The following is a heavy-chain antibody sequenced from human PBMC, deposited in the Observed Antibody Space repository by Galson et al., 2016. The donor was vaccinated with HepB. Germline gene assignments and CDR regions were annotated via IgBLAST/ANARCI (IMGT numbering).Heavy chain of an antibody. CDR2: INHGGDAA. CDR1: GFTFSRYA. CDR3: VKDLNYEILTGYLDS. Sequence: SLRLSCAASGFTFSRYAMLWVRQAPGRELQYVSAINHGGDAANYADSVKGRFTMSRDNSKNTLYLQMTGLRPEDTGVYYCVKDLNYEILTGYLDSWGQGTLVTVSS. D-gene: IGHD3-9*01. J-gene: IGHJ4*02. V-gene: IGHV3-64D*06.